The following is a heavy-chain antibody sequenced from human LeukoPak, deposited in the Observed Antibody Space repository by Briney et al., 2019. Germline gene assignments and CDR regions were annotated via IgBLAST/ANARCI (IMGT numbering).Heavy chain of an antibody. Sequence: SETLSLTCTVSGGSISSSSYYWGWIRQPPGKGLEWIGSIYYSGSTYYNPSLKSRVTISVDTSKNQFSLKLSSVTAADTAVYYCARGGAFTYAGWYWGQGTLVTVSS. CDR3: ARGGAFTYAGWY. J-gene: IGHJ4*02. CDR1: GGSISSSSYY. CDR2: IYYSGST. V-gene: IGHV4-39*07. D-gene: IGHD2-8*01.